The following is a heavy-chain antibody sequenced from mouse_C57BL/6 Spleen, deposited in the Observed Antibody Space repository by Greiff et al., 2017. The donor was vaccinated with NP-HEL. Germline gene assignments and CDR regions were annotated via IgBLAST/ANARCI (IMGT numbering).Heavy chain of an antibody. D-gene: IGHD2-1*01. CDR1: GFSLTSYG. Sequence: QVQLQQSGPGLVQPSPSLSITCKASGFSLTSYGVHWVRQSPGQGLEWLGVIWRGGSTDYNAAFMSRLSITKDNSKSQVFFNMNMLQADDTAIYCCDKAEVTGFAYWGQGTLVTVSA. CDR2: IWRGGST. CDR3: DKAEVTGFAY. J-gene: IGHJ3*01. V-gene: IGHV2-5*01.